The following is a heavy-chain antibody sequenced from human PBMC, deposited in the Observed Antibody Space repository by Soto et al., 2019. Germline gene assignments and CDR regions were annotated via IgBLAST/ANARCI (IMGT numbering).Heavy chain of an antibody. CDR1: VGTFSSYA. D-gene: IGHD6-13*01. Sequence: QVQLVQSGAEVKKPGSSVKVSCKASVGTFSSYAISWVRQAPGQGLEWMGGIIPMFTTVNYAQKFQGRVTITADESTSTSYTELRSLRSEDTAVYYCARTGGPYSSSYYWFDPWGQGTLVTVSS. CDR2: IIPMFTTV. CDR3: ARTGGPYSSSYYWFDP. V-gene: IGHV1-69*01. J-gene: IGHJ5*02.